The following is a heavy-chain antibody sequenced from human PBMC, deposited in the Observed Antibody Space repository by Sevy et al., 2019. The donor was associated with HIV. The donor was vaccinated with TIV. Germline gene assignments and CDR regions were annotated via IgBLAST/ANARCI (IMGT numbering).Heavy chain of an antibody. Sequence: GGSLRLSCAASGCTFSSYAMHWVRQAPGKGLEWVAVIAYDGSNKYYADSVKGRFTISRDNSKNTLYLQMNSLRAEDTAVYYCARYPAIAAAGSLRRYNWFDPWCQGTLVTVSS. CDR3: ARYPAIAAAGSLRRYNWFDP. CDR2: IAYDGSNK. V-gene: IGHV3-30*04. J-gene: IGHJ5*02. CDR1: GCTFSSYA. D-gene: IGHD6-13*01.